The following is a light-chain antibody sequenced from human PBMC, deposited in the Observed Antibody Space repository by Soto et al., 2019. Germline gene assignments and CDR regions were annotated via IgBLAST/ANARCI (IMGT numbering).Light chain of an antibody. Sequence: DIQMTQSPSTLSGSVGDRVTITCLASQTISSWLAWYQQKPGKAPKLLIYAASSLQSGVPSRFSGSGSGTEFTLTISSLQPEDFATYYCQQASSFPPTFGQGTRLEIK. CDR1: QTISSW. J-gene: IGKJ5*01. CDR3: QQASSFPPT. CDR2: AAS. V-gene: IGKV1-12*01.